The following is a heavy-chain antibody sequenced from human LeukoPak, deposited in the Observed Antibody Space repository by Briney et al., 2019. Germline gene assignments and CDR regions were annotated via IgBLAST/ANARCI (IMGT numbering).Heavy chain of an antibody. CDR2: IWYDGSNE. D-gene: IGHD1-26*01. V-gene: IGHV3-33*01. CDR1: GFTFSSYG. CDR3: ASQGIVGAKRGGWFDY. Sequence: GGSLRLSCAASGFTFSSYGMHWVRQAPGKGLEWVAVIWYDGSNENYADSVKGRFTISRYNSKKTIYLQMNSLRAKDTAVYYWASQGIVGAKRGGWFDYWGQGTLVTVPS. J-gene: IGHJ4*02.